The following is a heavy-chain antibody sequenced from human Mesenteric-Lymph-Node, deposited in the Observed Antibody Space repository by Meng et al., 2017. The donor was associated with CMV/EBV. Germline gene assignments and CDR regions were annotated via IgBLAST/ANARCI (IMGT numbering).Heavy chain of an antibody. Sequence: SETLSLTCTVSGGSISSYYWSWIRQPPGKGLEWIGYIYYSGSTNYNPSLKGRVTISVDTSKNQFSLKLSSVTAADTAVYYCARRPGSGYDDAFDIWGQGTMVTVSS. CDR2: IYYSGST. D-gene: IGHD5-12*01. CDR3: ARRPGSGYDDAFDI. CDR1: GGSISSYY. J-gene: IGHJ3*02. V-gene: IGHV4-59*01.